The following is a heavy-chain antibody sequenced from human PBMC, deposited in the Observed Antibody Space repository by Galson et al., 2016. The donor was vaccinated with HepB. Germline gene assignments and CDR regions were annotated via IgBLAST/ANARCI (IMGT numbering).Heavy chain of an antibody. D-gene: IGHD3-3*01. J-gene: IGHJ6*03. CDR2: INAGNGDT. Sequence: SVKVSCKASGYTFTNYPIHWVRQAPGQRLEWMGGINAGNGDTKYSQTFQGRVTITRDTSASTAYMELSSLRPEDTAVYYCARQDYDFWSAIKYYYSYYMDVWGKGTTVTVSS. CDR3: ARQDYDFWSAIKYYYSYYMDV. CDR1: GYTFTNYP. V-gene: IGHV1-3*01.